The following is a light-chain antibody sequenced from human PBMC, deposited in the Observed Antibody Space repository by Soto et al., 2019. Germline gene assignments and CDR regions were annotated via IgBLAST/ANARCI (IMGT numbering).Light chain of an antibody. J-gene: IGKJ3*01. CDR1: QDIGNF. CDR3: QQYDTPFT. Sequence: DIQMTQSPSSLSASVGARVTITCQASQDIGNFLNWYQQKPGKAPKLLIYDASNLKTGVPSRFSGSGSGTDFTFTISSLQSEDIATYYCQQYDTPFTFGPGTKVDIK. CDR2: DAS. V-gene: IGKV1-33*01.